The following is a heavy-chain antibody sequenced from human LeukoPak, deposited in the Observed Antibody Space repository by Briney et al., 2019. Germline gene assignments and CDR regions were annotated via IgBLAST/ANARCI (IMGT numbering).Heavy chain of an antibody. V-gene: IGHV3-23*01. CDR3: AKDLPYYDSSGYRGFDY. Sequence: GGSLRLSCAASGFTFSSYAMSWVRQAPGKGLEWVSAISGSGGSTYYADSVKGRFTISRDNSKNTLYLQMNSLRAEDTAVYYCAKDLPYYDSSGYRGFDYWGQGTLVTVSS. CDR2: ISGSGGST. CDR1: GFTFSSYA. J-gene: IGHJ4*02. D-gene: IGHD3-22*01.